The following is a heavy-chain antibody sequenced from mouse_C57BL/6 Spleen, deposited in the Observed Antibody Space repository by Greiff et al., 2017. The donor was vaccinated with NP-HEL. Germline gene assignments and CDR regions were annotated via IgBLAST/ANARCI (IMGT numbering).Heavy chain of an antibody. CDR1: GYTFTDYY. D-gene: IGHD2-1*01. V-gene: IGHV1-19*01. CDR2: INPYNGGT. Sequence: EVQLQQSGPVLVKPGASVKMSCKASGYTFTDYYMNWVKQSHGKSLEWIGVINPYNGGTSYNQKFKGKATLTVDKSSSTAYMELNSLTSEDSAVYYCARQGNGNPPFAMDYWGQGTSVTVSS. CDR3: ARQGNGNPPFAMDY. J-gene: IGHJ4*01.